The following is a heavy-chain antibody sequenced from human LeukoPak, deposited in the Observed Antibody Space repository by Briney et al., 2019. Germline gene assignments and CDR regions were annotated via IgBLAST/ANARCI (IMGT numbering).Heavy chain of an antibody. D-gene: IGHD3-10*01. Sequence: PGGSLRLSCAASGFTFSSYEMNWVRQAPGKGLEWVSYISSSGSTIYYADSVKGRFTISRDNAKNSLYLQMNSLRAEDTAVYYCAKNYNRNYYFMDVWGKGTTVTVSS. CDR2: ISSSGSTI. J-gene: IGHJ6*03. CDR3: AKNYNRNYYFMDV. V-gene: IGHV3-48*03. CDR1: GFTFSSYE.